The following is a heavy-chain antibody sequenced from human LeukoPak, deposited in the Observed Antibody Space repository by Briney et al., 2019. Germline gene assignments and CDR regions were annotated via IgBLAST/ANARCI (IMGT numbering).Heavy chain of an antibody. V-gene: IGHV4-59*01. Sequence: SETLSLTCTVSGGFISSYYWSWIRQPPGKGLEWIGYIYYSGSTNYNPSLKSRVTISVDTSKNQFSLKLSSVTAADTAVYYCARDNPPAYWGQGTLVTVSS. CDR3: ARDNPPAY. CDR1: GGFISSYY. J-gene: IGHJ4*02. CDR2: IYYSGST.